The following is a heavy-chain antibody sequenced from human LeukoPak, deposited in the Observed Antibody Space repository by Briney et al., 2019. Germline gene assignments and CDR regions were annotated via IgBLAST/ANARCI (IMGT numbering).Heavy chain of an antibody. J-gene: IGHJ3*02. Sequence: GASVKVSCEASGYTFTSYGISWVRQAPGQGLEWMGWISAYNGNTNYAQKLQGRVTMTTDTSTSTAYMEPRSLRSDDTAVYYCAKRYSGYDPWAVAEGDDAFDIWGQGTMVTVSS. CDR2: ISAYNGNT. D-gene: IGHD5-12*01. V-gene: IGHV1-18*01. CDR1: GYTFTSYG. CDR3: AKRYSGYDPWAVAEGDDAFDI.